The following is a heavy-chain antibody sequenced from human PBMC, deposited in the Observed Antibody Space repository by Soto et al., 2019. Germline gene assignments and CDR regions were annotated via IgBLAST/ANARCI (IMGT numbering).Heavy chain of an antibody. V-gene: IGHV4-30-2*01. CDR3: ARHDGFSSGWIFDY. CDR1: GGSISSGGYS. J-gene: IGHJ4*01. CDR2: IYHSGST. Sequence: SETLSLTCAVSGGSISSGGYSWSWIRQPPGKGLEWIGYIYHSGSTYYNPSLKSRATISVDRSNNQFSLKLSSVTAADTAVYYCARHDGFSSGWIFDYWGHGTLVTVSS. D-gene: IGHD6-19*01.